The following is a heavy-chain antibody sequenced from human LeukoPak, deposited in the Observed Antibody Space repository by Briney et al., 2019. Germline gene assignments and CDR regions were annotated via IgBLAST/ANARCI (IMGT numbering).Heavy chain of an antibody. V-gene: IGHV3-21*01. D-gene: IGHD4-17*01. CDR3: ARVRATVTYSRSFDY. Sequence: GGSLRLSCAASGFTFSSYSMNWVRQAPGKGLEWVSSISSSSSYIYYADSVKGRFTISRDNAKNSLYLQMSSLRAEDTAVYYCARVRATVTYSRSFDYWGQGTLVTVSS. CDR2: ISSSSSYI. J-gene: IGHJ4*02. CDR1: GFTFSSYS.